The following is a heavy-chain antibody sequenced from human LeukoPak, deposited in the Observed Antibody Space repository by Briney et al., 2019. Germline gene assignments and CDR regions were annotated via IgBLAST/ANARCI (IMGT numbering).Heavy chain of an antibody. CDR2: ISRSIS. CDR3: ARDSQAFDI. Sequence: GGSLRLSCAASEFSFCDYYMSWIRQAPGKGLEWVSFISRSISHYADSVRGRFTISRDNAKSSLYLQMNSLRAEDTAVYYCARDSQAFDIWGQGTVVTVSS. CDR1: EFSFCDYY. V-gene: IGHV3-11*05. J-gene: IGHJ3*02.